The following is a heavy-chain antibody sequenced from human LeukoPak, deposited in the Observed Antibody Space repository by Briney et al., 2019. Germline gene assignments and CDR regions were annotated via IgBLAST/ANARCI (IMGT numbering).Heavy chain of an antibody. J-gene: IGHJ4*02. CDR1: GGSFSGYY. CDR2: INHSGST. V-gene: IGHV4-34*01. D-gene: IGHD2-15*01. CDR3: ARLQGCSGGSCYPYFDY. Sequence: SETLSLTCAVYGGSFSGYYWSWIRQPPGKGLEWIGEINHSGSTNYNPSLKSRVTISVDTSKNQFSLKLSSVTAADTAVYYCARLQGCSGGSCYPYFDYWGQGTLVTVSS.